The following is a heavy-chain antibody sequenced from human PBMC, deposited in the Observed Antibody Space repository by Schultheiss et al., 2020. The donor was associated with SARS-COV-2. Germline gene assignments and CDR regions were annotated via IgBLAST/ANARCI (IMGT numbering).Heavy chain of an antibody. J-gene: IGHJ3*02. V-gene: IGHV4-59*12. CDR1: GGSISSYY. D-gene: IGHD3-3*01. CDR3: ARDSGDDITIFGVVNDAFDI. CDR2: IYYSGST. Sequence: SETLSLTCTVSGGSISSYYWSWIRQHPGKGLEWIGYIYYSGSTYYNPSLKSRVTMSVDTSKNQFSLKLNSVTAADTAVYYCARDSGDDITIFGVVNDAFDIWGQGTMVTVSS.